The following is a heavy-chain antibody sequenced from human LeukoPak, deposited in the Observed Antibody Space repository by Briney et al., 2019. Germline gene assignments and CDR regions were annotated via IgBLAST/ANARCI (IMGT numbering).Heavy chain of an antibody. V-gene: IGHV3-30*02. D-gene: IGHD5-18*01. CDR1: GISFSSYG. CDR2: IRYDGSKK. J-gene: IGHJ4*02. Sequence: GGSLRLSCAASGISFSSYGMHWVRQAPGKGLEWVAFIRYDGSKKYYADSVKGRFTVSRDNYKNTLYLQMNSLRAEDTAVYYCAKDARGYSYGWRDYFDYWGQGTLVTVSS. CDR3: AKDARGYSYGWRDYFDY.